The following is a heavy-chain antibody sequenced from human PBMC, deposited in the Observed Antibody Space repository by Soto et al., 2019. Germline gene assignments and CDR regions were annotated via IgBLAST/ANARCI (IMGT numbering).Heavy chain of an antibody. CDR1: GGSFKGGSYS. CDR2: VYHTGRT. D-gene: IGHD3-3*01. J-gene: IGHJ4*02. Sequence: SETLSLTCTVSGGSFKGGSYSWSWIRQPPGKGLEWIGYVYHTGRTSYNPSLKSRVSISMDTSKNQFSLNLDSVTAADTAVYFCARDFAYFDSWGQGTLVTVSS. CDR3: ARDFAYFDS. V-gene: IGHV4-61*01.